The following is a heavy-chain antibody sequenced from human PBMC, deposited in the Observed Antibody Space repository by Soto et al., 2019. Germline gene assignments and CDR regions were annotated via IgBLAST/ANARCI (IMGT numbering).Heavy chain of an antibody. CDR1: GGTSRNYV. J-gene: IGHJ5*02. D-gene: IGHD3-22*01. Sequence: ASVKVSCKDSGGTSRNYVISWVRQAPGQGFEWMGGIIPSFGTPTYAQKFQGRVTITADKSTSTAYMELSSLRSEDTAVYYCARGTYYYDSSGPNWFDPWGQGTLVTVSS. CDR2: IIPSFGTP. V-gene: IGHV1-69*06. CDR3: ARGTYYYDSSGPNWFDP.